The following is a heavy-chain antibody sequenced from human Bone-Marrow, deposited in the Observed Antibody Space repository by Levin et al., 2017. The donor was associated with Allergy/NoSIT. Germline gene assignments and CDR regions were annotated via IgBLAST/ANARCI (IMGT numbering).Heavy chain of an antibody. V-gene: IGHV3-21*01. CDR3: AREAVATSSWFDP. Sequence: GESLKISCAASGFTFSSYSMNWVRQAPGKGLEWVSSISSSSSYIYYADSVKGRFTISRDNAKNSLYLQMNSLRAEDTAVYYCAREAVATSSWFDPWGQGTLVTVSS. CDR2: ISSSSSYI. D-gene: IGHD5-12*01. CDR1: GFTFSSYS. J-gene: IGHJ5*02.